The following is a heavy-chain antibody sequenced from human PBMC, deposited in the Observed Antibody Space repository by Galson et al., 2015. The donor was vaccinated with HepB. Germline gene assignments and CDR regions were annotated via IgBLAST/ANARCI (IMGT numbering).Heavy chain of an antibody. CDR2: IIPIFGIA. V-gene: IGHV1-69*10. J-gene: IGHJ5*02. Sequence: SVTVSCKASGGTFSSYAISWVRQAPGQGLEWMGGIIPIFGIANYAQKFQGRVTITADKSTSTAYMELSSLRSEDTAVYYCARERGGYAINWFDPWGQGTLVTVSS. CDR1: GGTFSSYA. CDR3: ARERGGYAINWFDP. D-gene: IGHD5-12*01.